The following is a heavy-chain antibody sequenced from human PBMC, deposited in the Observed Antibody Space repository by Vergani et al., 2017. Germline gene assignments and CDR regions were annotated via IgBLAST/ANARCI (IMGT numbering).Heavy chain of an antibody. J-gene: IGHJ4*02. D-gene: IGHD3-10*01. CDR1: GASVNSYY. CDR3: ARSRIYYGAGSPDY. Sequence: QVKLQEPGPGLVKPSETLSLTCTVSGASVNSYYWSWIRQPPGKGLEWMGYVSFRGDTLYDPSLKGRMTISLNTSSNQFSLYLTSVTAADTAVYYCARSRIYYGAGSPDYWGQGTLVTVSS. CDR2: VSFRGDT. V-gene: IGHV4-59*02.